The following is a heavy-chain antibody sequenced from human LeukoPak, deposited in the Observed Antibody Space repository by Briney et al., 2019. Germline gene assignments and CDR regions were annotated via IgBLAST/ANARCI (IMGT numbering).Heavy chain of an antibody. CDR1: GFTFSSYA. Sequence: GGSLRLSCAASGFTFSSYAMSWVRQAPGKGLEGVSAISGSGGSTYYADSVKGRFTISRDNSKNTPYLQMNSLRAEDTAVYYCAKDGRWLQRPFDYWGQGTLVTVSS. CDR3: AKDGRWLQRPFDY. CDR2: ISGSGGST. D-gene: IGHD5-24*01. J-gene: IGHJ4*02. V-gene: IGHV3-23*01.